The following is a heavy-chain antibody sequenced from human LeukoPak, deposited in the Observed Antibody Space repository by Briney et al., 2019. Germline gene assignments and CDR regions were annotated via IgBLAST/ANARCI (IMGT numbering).Heavy chain of an antibody. D-gene: IGHD3-22*01. V-gene: IGHV4-59*01. CDR3: ARHRYYYDSSGYYYQP. J-gene: IGHJ5*02. Sequence: SETLSLTCTVSGASISPYFWSWIRQPPGKGLEWIAFIDYSGGTNYNPSLKSRVTVSVDTSKNQFSLRLSSVTAADTAVYYCARHRYYYDSSGYYYQPWGQGTLVTVSS. CDR1: GASISPYF. CDR2: IDYSGGT.